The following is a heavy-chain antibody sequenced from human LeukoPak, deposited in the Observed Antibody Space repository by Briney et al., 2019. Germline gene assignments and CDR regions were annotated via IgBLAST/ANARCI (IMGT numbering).Heavy chain of an antibody. D-gene: IGHD6-19*01. CDR1: GFTFSNYW. CDR3: ARAGWYRFDY. Sequence: QPGGSLRLSCAASGFTFSNYWMHWVRQAPGKGLVWVARMNSDGTTTNYADSMKGRFTISRDNAKNTLFLQMNSLGAEDTAVYYCARAGWYRFDYWGQGTPVTVSS. J-gene: IGHJ4*02. CDR2: MNSDGTTT. V-gene: IGHV3-74*01.